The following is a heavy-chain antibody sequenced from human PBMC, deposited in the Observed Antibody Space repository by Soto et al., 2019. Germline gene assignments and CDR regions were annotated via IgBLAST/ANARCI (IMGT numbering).Heavy chain of an antibody. CDR3: ASWGNDDSSGYGY. V-gene: IGHV4-39*07. CDR1: GGSISSSSYY. Sequence: SETLSLTCTVSGGSISSSSYYWGWIRQPPGKGLEWIGSIYYSGSTYYSPSLKSRVTISVDTSKNQFSLKLSSVTAADTAVYYCASWGNDDSSGYGYWGQGTLVTVSS. CDR2: IYYSGST. J-gene: IGHJ4*02. D-gene: IGHD3-22*01.